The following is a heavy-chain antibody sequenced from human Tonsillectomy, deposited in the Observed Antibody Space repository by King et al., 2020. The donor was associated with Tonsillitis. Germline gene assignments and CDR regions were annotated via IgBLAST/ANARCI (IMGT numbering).Heavy chain of an antibody. CDR1: RFTFSSFP. CDR3: VKDKLLWFGELLSDY. D-gene: IGHD3-10*01. CDR2: ISSNGGST. Sequence: VQLVESGGGLVQPGGSLRLSCSASRFTFSSFPMHWVRQAPGKGLEYVSAISSNGGSTYYADSVKGRFTISRDNSKNTLYLQMSSLRAEDTAVYYCVKDKLLWFGELLSDYWGQGTLVTVSS. J-gene: IGHJ4*02. V-gene: IGHV3-64D*06.